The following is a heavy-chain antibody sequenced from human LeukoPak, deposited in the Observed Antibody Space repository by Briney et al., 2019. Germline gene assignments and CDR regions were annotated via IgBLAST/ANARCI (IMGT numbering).Heavy chain of an antibody. CDR1: GYTFTSYY. Sequence: ASVKVSCKASGYTFTSYYMHWVRQAPGQGLEWMGIINPSGGSTSYAQEFQGRVTMTRDTSTSTVYMELSSLRSEDTAAYYCAARGSGYYYHAFDIWGQGTMVTVSS. J-gene: IGHJ3*02. V-gene: IGHV1-46*01. CDR3: AARGSGYYYHAFDI. CDR2: INPSGGST. D-gene: IGHD3-22*01.